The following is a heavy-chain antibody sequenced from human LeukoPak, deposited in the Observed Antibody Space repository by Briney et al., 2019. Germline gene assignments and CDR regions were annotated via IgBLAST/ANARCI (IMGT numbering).Heavy chain of an antibody. Sequence: PGGSLRLSCAASGFTFSNYGMHWVRQAPGKGLEWVAIISYDGSNKYYADSVKGRFTISRDNSKNALYLQMISLRAEDTAVYYCAKKIGTAASLVTFDIWGQGTMVTVSS. CDR1: GFTFSNYG. CDR3: AKKIGTAASLVTFDI. D-gene: IGHD2-2*01. J-gene: IGHJ3*02. V-gene: IGHV3-30*18. CDR2: ISYDGSNK.